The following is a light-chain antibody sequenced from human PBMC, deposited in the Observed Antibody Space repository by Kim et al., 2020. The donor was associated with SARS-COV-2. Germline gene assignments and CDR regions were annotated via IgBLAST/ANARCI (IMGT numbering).Light chain of an antibody. CDR1: QSINSW. V-gene: IGKV1-5*03. CDR2: TIS. Sequence: VGDLVTITYPASQSINSWLAWYQQKPGKAPKLLIQTISILETGVPSRFSGSGSGTEFTLTISSLQAVDFATYYCQQYNTYPLTFGGGTKVDIK. CDR3: QQYNTYPLT. J-gene: IGKJ4*01.